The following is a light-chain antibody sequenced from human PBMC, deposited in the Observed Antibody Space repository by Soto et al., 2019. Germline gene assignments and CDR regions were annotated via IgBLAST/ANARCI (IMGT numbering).Light chain of an antibody. CDR1: SSDVGGYNY. V-gene: IGLV2-14*01. J-gene: IGLJ1*01. CDR2: EVT. CDR3: NSYTSSSTFV. Sequence: QPASVSGSPGQSITISCTGTSSDVGGYNYVSWYQQHPGKAPKLLMYEVTNRPSGVSNRFSGSRSGKTASLTISGLQSEDEAEYYCNSYTSSSTFVFGTGAKLTVL.